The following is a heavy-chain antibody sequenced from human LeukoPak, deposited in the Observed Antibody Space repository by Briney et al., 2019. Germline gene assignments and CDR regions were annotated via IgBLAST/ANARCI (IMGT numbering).Heavy chain of an antibody. V-gene: IGHV3-21*01. J-gene: IGHJ4*02. CDR3: ARGRVGATKAFDY. D-gene: IGHD1-26*01. CDR2: ISSSSYI. CDR1: GFTFSSYS. Sequence: NPGGSLRLSCAASGFTFSSYSMNWVRQAPGKGLEWVSSISSSSYIYYADSVKGRFTISRDNAKNSLYLRMNSLRAEDTAVYYCARGRVGATKAFDYWGQGTLVTVSS.